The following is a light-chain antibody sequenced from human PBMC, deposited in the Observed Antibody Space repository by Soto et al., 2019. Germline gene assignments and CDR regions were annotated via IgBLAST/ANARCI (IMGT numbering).Light chain of an antibody. J-gene: IGKJ4*01. Sequence: EIVLTQSPATLSLSPGERATLSCRASQSVSTYLAWYQQKPGQAPRLLIYDVSTRATGIPARFSGSGSGTDFTLNNSSLQPEDFAVYFRQTRSNWPFTFGGGTKVEIK. V-gene: IGKV3-11*01. CDR3: QTRSNWPFT. CDR2: DVS. CDR1: QSVSTY.